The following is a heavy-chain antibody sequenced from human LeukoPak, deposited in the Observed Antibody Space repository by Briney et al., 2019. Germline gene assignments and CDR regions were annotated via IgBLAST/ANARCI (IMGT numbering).Heavy chain of an antibody. CDR1: GGSISSYY. J-gene: IGHJ5*02. D-gene: IGHD3-22*01. V-gene: IGHV4-59*01. Sequence: SETLSLTCTVSGGSISSYYWSWIRQPPGKGLEWIGYIYYSGSTNYNPSLKSRVTISVDTSKNQFSLKLSSVTAADTAVYYCARQNPYYDSSGLGPWGQGTLVTVSS. CDR3: ARQNPYYDSSGLGP. CDR2: IYYSGST.